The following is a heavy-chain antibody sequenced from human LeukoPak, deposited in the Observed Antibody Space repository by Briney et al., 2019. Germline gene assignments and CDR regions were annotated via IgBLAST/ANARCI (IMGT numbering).Heavy chain of an antibody. V-gene: IGHV1-46*01. Sequence: ASVKVSCKASGYTFTSYYMHLVRQAPGQGLEWMEIINPSGGSTSYAQKFQGKVTMTRDTSTSTVYMELSSLRSEDTAVYYCARDTAARGYYYYGMDVWGQGTTVTVSS. D-gene: IGHD6-6*01. CDR3: ARDTAARGYYYYGMDV. J-gene: IGHJ6*02. CDR1: GYTFTSYY. CDR2: INPSGGST.